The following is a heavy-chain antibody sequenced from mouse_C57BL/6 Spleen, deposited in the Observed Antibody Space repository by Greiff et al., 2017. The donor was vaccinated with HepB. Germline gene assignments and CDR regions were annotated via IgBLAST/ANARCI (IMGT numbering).Heavy chain of an antibody. Sequence: EVKLMESGGGLVQPKGSLKLSCAASGFSFNTYAMNWVRQAPGKGLEWVARIRSKSNNYATYYADSVKDRFTISRDDSESMLYLQMNNLKTEDTAMYYCVRSYSKKGFDYWGQGTTLTVSS. J-gene: IGHJ2*01. CDR3: VRSYSKKGFDY. CDR2: IRSKSNNYAT. CDR1: GFSFNTYA. V-gene: IGHV10-1*01. D-gene: IGHD2-5*01.